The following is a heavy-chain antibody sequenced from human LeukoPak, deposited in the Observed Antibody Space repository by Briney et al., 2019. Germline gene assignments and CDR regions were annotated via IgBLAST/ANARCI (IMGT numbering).Heavy chain of an antibody. CDR2: ISGSGGST. Sequence: GGSLRLSCAASGFTFSSYAMSWVRQAPGKGLEWVSAISGSGGSTYYADSVKGRFTVSRDNSKNTLYLQMNSLRAEDTAVYYCAKDLGIAVADHNFDYWGQGTLVTVSS. CDR3: AKDLGIAVADHNFDY. D-gene: IGHD6-19*01. J-gene: IGHJ4*02. V-gene: IGHV3-23*01. CDR1: GFTFSSYA.